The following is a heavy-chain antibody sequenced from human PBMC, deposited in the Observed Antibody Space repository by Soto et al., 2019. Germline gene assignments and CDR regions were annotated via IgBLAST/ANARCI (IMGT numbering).Heavy chain of an antibody. CDR1: GFTFSTTG. D-gene: IGHD6-19*01. CDR3: AQDLYGAGWSNYFDP. V-gene: IGHV3-30*18. J-gene: IGHJ5*02. Sequence: QVHLVESGGGVVQPGRSLRLSCAASGFTFSTTGMHWVRQAPGKGLEWVAMISHDGGVKHYTDSVKGRFTISRDTFNNSVYLQMTSLRPKDTAMYHCAQDLYGAGWSNYFDPWGQGTLVTVSS. CDR2: ISHDGGVK.